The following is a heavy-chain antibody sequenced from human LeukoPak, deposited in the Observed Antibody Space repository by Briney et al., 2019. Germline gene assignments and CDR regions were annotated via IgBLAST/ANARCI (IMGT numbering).Heavy chain of an antibody. J-gene: IGHJ4*02. CDR2: IYHSGST. Sequence: PSETLSLTCAVSGGSISSSDWWSWVRQPPGKGLEWIGEIYHSGSTNYNPSLQSRLTMSLDTSKNRFSLQLSSVTAADTAVYYCARVYYYDSSGYYSGVYFDYWGQGTLVTVSS. CDR1: GGSISSSDW. CDR3: ARVYYYDSSGYYSGVYFDY. D-gene: IGHD3-22*01. V-gene: IGHV4-4*02.